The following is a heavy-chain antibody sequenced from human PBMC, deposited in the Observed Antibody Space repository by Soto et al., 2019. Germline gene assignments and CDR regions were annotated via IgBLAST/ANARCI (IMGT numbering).Heavy chain of an antibody. CDR1: GFTFNNHA. J-gene: IGHJ4*02. Sequence: VWAGGSLRLSCAASGFTFNNHAMSSVRQAPGKGLDWVSVISVTGGSTYYADPVKGRFTIPRDNSKNTLYLQLNSLRAEDTAVYYCAKSSASGNFFYDYWGQGSLVTVSS. D-gene: IGHD3-10*01. CDR2: ISVTGGST. CDR3: AKSSASGNFFYDY. V-gene: IGHV3-23*01.